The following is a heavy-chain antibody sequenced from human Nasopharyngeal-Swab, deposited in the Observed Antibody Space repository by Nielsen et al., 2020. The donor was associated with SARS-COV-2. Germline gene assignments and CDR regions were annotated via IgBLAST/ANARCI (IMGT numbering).Heavy chain of an antibody. CDR3: ARDSSSWYPNAPFDY. CDR2: IYTSGST. Sequence: SETMSLTCTVSGGASRSDYWSGNRQHAGKGLEWIGRIYTSGSTNYNPALKSRVTMSVDTSKNQFSLKLSSVAAADTAVYYCARDSSSWYPNAPFDYWGQGTLVTVSS. CDR1: GGASRSDY. V-gene: IGHV4-4*07. D-gene: IGHD6-13*01. J-gene: IGHJ4*02.